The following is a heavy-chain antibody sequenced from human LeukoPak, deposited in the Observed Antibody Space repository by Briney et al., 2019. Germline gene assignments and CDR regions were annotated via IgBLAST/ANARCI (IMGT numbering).Heavy chain of an antibody. J-gene: IGHJ4*02. CDR1: GFTFSSYA. V-gene: IGHV3-23*01. CDR2: ISGSGGST. Sequence: GGSLRLSRAASGFTFSSYAMSWVRQAPGKGLEWVSTISGSGGSTYYADSVKGRFTISRDNSKNTLYLQMNSLRAEDTAVYYCAKDGITMVRGVIQNWGQGTLVTVSS. D-gene: IGHD3-10*01. CDR3: AKDGITMVRGVIQN.